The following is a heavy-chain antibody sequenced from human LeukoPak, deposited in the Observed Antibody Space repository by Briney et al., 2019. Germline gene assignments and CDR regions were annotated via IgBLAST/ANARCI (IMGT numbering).Heavy chain of an antibody. V-gene: IGHV3-21*01. CDR3: ARDRIVVVPAVTYYYYYGMDV. CDR2: ISSSSSYI. J-gene: IGHJ6*02. D-gene: IGHD2-2*01. Sequence: PGRSLRLSCAASGFTFSSYSMNWVRQAPGKGLEWVSSISSSSSYIYYADSVKGRFTISRDNAKNSLYLQMNSLRAEDTAVYYCARDRIVVVPAVTYYYYYGMDVWGQGTTVTVSS. CDR1: GFTFSSYS.